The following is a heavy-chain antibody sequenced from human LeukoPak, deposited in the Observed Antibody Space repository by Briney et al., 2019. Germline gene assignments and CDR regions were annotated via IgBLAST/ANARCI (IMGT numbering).Heavy chain of an antibody. D-gene: IGHD3-22*01. CDR2: ISGSGGTA. CDR1: GFTFSIYA. J-gene: IGHJ4*02. Sequence: GGSLRLSCAASGFTFSIYAMSWVRQAQGKGLEWVSAISGSGGTAYYADSVKGRFTISRDNSKNTLYLQMNSLRAEDTAVYYCAKKGYYDGSGYYMYYFEHWGQGTLVTVSS. V-gene: IGHV3-23*01. CDR3: AKKGYYDGSGYYMYYFEH.